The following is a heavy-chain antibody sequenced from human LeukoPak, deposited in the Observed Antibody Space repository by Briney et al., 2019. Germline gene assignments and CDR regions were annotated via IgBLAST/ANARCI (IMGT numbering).Heavy chain of an antibody. V-gene: IGHV1-69*13. J-gene: IGHJ4*02. CDR3: ARDRYCSGGSCSYPPGFDY. Sequence: GASVKVSCKASGGTFSSYAISWVRQAPGQGLEWMGGIIPIFGTANYAQKFQGRVTITADESTSTAYMELSSLRSEDTAVYYCARDRYCSGGSCSYPPGFDYWGQGTLVTASS. D-gene: IGHD2-15*01. CDR2: IIPIFGTA. CDR1: GGTFSSYA.